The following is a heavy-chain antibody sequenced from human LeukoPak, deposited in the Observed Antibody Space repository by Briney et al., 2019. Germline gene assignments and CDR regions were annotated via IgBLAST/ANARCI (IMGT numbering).Heavy chain of an antibody. CDR2: ISGAGGST. CDR1: GFTFSSSA. V-gene: IGHV3-23*01. J-gene: IGHJ4*02. CDR3: VKLRTGTATNFDY. Sequence: GGSLRLSCAASGFTFSSSAMSWVRQVPGKGLGWVSGISGAGGSTYYADSVKGRFTISRDNSKDTLYLQMNSLRAEDTAIYYCVKLRTGTATNFDYWGQGTLVTVSS. D-gene: IGHD1-1*01.